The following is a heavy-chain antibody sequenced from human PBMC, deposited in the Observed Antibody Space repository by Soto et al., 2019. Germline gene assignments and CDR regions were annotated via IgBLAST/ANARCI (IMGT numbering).Heavy chain of an antibody. V-gene: IGHV1-8*01. J-gene: IGHJ4*02. D-gene: IGHD2-21*02. CDR1: GYTFTSYD. CDR2: MNPNSGNT. Sequence: ASVKVSCKASGYTFTSYDINWVRQATGQGLEWMGWMNPNSGNTVYAQKFQGRVTMTRDTSISTAYMELSSLRSEDTAVYYCERAHCGGDCYSGVDYWGQGTLVTVSS. CDR3: ERAHCGGDCYSGVDY.